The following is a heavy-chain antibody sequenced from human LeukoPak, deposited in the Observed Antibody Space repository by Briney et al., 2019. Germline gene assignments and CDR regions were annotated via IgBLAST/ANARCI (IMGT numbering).Heavy chain of an antibody. V-gene: IGHV1-2*02. J-gene: IGHJ4*02. CDR2: INPNSGGT. D-gene: IGHD3-3*01. Sequence: GASVKVSCKASGYTFTGYYMHWVRQAPGQGLEWMGWINPNSGGTNYAQKFQGRVTMTRDTSISTAYMELSRLRSDDTAVYYCARDRLRFGVVRRGAFDYWGQGTLVTVSS. CDR3: ARDRLRFGVVRRGAFDY. CDR1: GYTFTGYY.